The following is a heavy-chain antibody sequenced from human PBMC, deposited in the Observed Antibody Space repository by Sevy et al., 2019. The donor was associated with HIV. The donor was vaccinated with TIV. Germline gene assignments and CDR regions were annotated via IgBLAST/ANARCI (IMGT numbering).Heavy chain of an antibody. CDR2: IYYNGHI. CDR1: GGSITSLY. D-gene: IGHD1-26*01. Sequence: SETLSHTCTVSGGSITSLYWNWIRQPPGKGLEWIANIYYNGHINYNPSLKSRVTLSLDTSKNQFSLRLSSATAADTAMYYCAGENAWGRGYSWGQGTLVTVSS. V-gene: IGHV4-59*08. J-gene: IGHJ4*02. CDR3: AGENAWGRGYS.